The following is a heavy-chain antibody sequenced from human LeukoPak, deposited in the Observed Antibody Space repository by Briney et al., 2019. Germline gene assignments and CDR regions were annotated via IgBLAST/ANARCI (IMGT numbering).Heavy chain of an antibody. CDR1: GYTFTSYG. V-gene: IGHV1-18*01. Sequence: ASVKVSCKASGYTFTSYGISWVRQAPGQGLDWMGWISAYNGNTNYAQKLQGRVTMTTDTSTSTAYMELRSLRSDDTAVYYCARDNAGYYDILTGYYMKPGFDYWGQGALVTVSS. CDR2: ISAYNGNT. CDR3: ARDNAGYYDILTGYYMKPGFDY. D-gene: IGHD3-9*01. J-gene: IGHJ4*02.